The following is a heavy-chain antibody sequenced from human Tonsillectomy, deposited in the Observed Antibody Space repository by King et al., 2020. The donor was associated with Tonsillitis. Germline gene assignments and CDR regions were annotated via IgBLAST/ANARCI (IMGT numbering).Heavy chain of an antibody. CDR1: GFTFSSYA. V-gene: IGHV3-23*04. CDR3: AKDLYDSSGYYFDY. D-gene: IGHD3-22*01. J-gene: IGHJ4*02. Sequence: VQLVESGGGLVQPGGSLRLSCAASGFTFSSYAMNWVRQAPGKGLEGVSAISGSGGFTYYADSVKGRLTISRDNSKNTLYLQMSSLRVEDTAIYYCAKDLYDSSGYYFDYWGQGTLVTVSS. CDR2: ISGSGGFT.